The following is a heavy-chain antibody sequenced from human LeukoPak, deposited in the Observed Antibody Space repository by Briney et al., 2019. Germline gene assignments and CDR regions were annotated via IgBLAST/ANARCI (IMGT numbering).Heavy chain of an antibody. CDR3: AREVADDSSGYDAFDI. V-gene: IGHV1-2*02. J-gene: IGHJ3*02. CDR1: GYTFTGYY. D-gene: IGHD3-22*01. CDR2: INPNSGGT. Sequence: ASVKVSCKASGYTFTGYYMHWVRQAPGQGLEWMGWINPNSGGTNYAQKFQGRVTMTRDTSISTAYMELSRLRSDDTAVYYCAREVADDSSGYDAFDIWGQGTMVTVSS.